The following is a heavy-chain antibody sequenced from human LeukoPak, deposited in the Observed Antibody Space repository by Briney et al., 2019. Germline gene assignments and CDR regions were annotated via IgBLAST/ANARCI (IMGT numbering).Heavy chain of an antibody. J-gene: IGHJ4*02. D-gene: IGHD4-11*01. Sequence: GGSQRLSCAASGFTISSYWMSWVRQAPGKGLEWVANIKQDGSEKYYVDSVKGRFTISRDNAKNSLYLQMNSLRAEDTAVCYCARCGYSSYFDYWGQGTLVTVSS. V-gene: IGHV3-7*01. CDR2: IKQDGSEK. CDR3: ARCGYSSYFDY. CDR1: GFTISSYW.